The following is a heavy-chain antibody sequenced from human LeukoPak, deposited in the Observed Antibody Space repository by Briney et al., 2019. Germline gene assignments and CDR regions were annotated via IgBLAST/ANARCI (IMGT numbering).Heavy chain of an antibody. Sequence: QSGGSLRLSCAASGFTFSTYDMHWVRQAPDKGLEWVAVTSYDGSNNYYAESVKGRFTISRDNSKSTLYLQMSSLRAEDTALYYCAKKKTTGYYSYYAMDVWGQGTTVTVSS. V-gene: IGHV3-30*18. CDR1: GFTFSTYD. CDR3: AKKKTTGYYSYYAMDV. D-gene: IGHD1-14*01. J-gene: IGHJ6*02. CDR2: TSYDGSNN.